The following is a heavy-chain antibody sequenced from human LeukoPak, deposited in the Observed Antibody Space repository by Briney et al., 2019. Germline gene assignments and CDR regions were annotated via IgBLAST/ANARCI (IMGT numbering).Heavy chain of an antibody. D-gene: IGHD3-10*01. CDR3: ARASGWGVIRSNWFDP. CDR1: GYTFTGYY. CDR2: INPNSGGT. V-gene: IGHV1-2*02. Sequence: ASVKVSCKASGYTFTGYYMHWVRQAPGPGLEWMGWINPNSGGTNYAQRFQGRVTMTRDTSISTAYMELSRLRSDDTAVYYCARASGWGVIRSNWFDPWGQGTLVTVSS. J-gene: IGHJ5*02.